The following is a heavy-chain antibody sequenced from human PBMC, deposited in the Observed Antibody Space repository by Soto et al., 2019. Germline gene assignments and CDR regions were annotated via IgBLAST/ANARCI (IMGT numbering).Heavy chain of an antibody. CDR1: GASISSNNYY. Sequence: SETLSLTCTVSGASISSNNYYWVWMRQPPGKGLEWIVSIHYTGTTYYNSSLKSRVSISVDTSKNQFSLKLTSVTAADTAVYYCARRGTNWDDAVFDYWGQGTLVTVSS. CDR2: IHYTGTT. J-gene: IGHJ4*02. CDR3: ARRGTNWDDAVFDY. V-gene: IGHV4-39*01. D-gene: IGHD1-20*01.